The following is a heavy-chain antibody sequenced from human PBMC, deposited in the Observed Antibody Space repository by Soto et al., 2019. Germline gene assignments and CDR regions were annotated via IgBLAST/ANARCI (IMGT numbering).Heavy chain of an antibody. CDR2: IGGSGATT. J-gene: IGHJ4*02. CDR3: AKRPAYGSGSYYGGPFDY. V-gene: IGHV3-23*01. D-gene: IGHD3-10*01. Sequence: GGSLRLSCTASGLTFSSYAMNWVRQAPGKGLEWVSAIGGSGATTYYADSVKGRFTISRDNSKNTLSLQMNSLRAEDTAIYYCAKRPAYGSGSYYGGPFDYWGQGTQVTVSS. CDR1: GLTFSSYA.